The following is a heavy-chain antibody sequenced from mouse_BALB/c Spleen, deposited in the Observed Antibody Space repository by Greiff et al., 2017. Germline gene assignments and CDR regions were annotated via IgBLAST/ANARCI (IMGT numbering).Heavy chain of an antibody. J-gene: IGHJ2*01. CDR2: INPYNDGT. CDR3: AREGDYYRYAFDY. V-gene: IGHV1-14*01. Sequence: EVQLQESGPELVKPGASVKMSCKASGYTFTSYVMHWVKQKPGQGLEWIGYINPYNDGTKYNEKFKGKATLTSDKSSSTAYMELSSLTSEDSAVYYCAREGDYYRYAFDYWGQGTTLTVSS. CDR1: GYTFTSYV. D-gene: IGHD2-14*01.